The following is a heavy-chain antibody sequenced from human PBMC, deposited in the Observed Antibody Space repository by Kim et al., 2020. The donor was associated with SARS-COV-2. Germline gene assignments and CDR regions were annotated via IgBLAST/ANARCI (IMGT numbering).Heavy chain of an antibody. CDR3: ARGSPNSGSYPGY. Sequence: SETLSLTCAVYGGSFSGYYWSWIRQPPGKGLEWIGEIKHSGSTNYNPSLKSRVTISVDTSKNQFSLKLSSVTAADTAVYYCARGSPNSGSYPGYWGQGTLVTVSS. J-gene: IGHJ4*02. CDR1: GGSFSGYY. D-gene: IGHD1-26*01. V-gene: IGHV4-34*01. CDR2: IKHSGST.